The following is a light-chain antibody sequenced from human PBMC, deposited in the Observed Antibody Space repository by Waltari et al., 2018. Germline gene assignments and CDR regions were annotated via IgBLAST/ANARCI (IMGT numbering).Light chain of an antibody. CDR3: QNYERLPAT. Sequence: DIVLTQSPGTLSLSPGERATLSCRASQSVSIYLAWYQQKPGQAPRLLIYHSSTRATGIPDRFSGSGSGTDFSLTISRLEPEDFAVYYCQNYERLPATFGQGTKVEIK. V-gene: IGKV3-20*01. J-gene: IGKJ1*01. CDR1: QSVSIY. CDR2: HSS.